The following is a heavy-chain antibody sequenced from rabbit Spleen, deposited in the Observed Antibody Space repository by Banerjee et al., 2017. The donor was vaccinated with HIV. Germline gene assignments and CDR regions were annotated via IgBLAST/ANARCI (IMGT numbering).Heavy chain of an antibody. Sequence: QSLEESGGDLVKPGASLTLTCTASGVSFSSRYYMCWVRQAPGKGLEWIACINTNNGDTDYASWAKGRFTITTSTSLNTVTLQMTSLTAADTATYFCARAYISGGAYYNLWGPGTLVTVS. V-gene: IGHV1S40*01. D-gene: IGHD1-1*01. CDR2: INTNNGDT. CDR3: ARAYISGGAYYNL. CDR1: GVSFSSRYY. J-gene: IGHJ4*01.